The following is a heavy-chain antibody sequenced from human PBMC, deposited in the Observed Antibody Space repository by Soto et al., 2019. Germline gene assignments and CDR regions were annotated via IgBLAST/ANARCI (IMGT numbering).Heavy chain of an antibody. V-gene: IGHV3-23*01. D-gene: IGHD1-26*01. CDR1: GFTFSTYA. CDR3: AKSQQWGLPLSGGIDV. Sequence: GSLRLSCGASGFTFSTYAMSWVRQAPGKGLEWVSAVVGGGGSTYYTDSVKGRFTISRDNSKNTLYLQMSSLRVEDTAVYYCAKSQQWGLPLSGGIDVWGQGTTVTVSS. J-gene: IGHJ6*02. CDR2: VVGGGGST.